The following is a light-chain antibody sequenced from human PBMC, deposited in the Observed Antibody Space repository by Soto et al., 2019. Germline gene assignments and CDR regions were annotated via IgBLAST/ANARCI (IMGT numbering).Light chain of an antibody. CDR3: QQYDSSPWT. CDR2: GAF. J-gene: IGKJ1*01. V-gene: IGKV3-20*01. Sequence: EIVLTQSPGTLSLSPGKRAPLSCRARQSVSSSYLAWYQQKPGQAPRLLIYGAFSRDTGIPDRFSGSGSGTDFTFTISRLEPEDFAVYYCQQYDSSPWTFGQGTKVDIK. CDR1: QSVSSSY.